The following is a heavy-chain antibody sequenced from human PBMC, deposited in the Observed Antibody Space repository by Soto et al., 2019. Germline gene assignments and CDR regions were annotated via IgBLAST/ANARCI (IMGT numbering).Heavy chain of an antibody. Sequence: GGSLRLSCAASGFTFSSHAMTWVRQAPGKGLEWVSAISGADSATYYEASVKGRFTISRDNSKNTLYLQMNSLRAEDTAVYYCAKDRGGGYKDYYFDYWGQGTLVTVSS. CDR2: ISGADSAT. CDR3: AKDRGGGYKDYYFDY. D-gene: IGHD5-12*01. CDR1: GFTFSSHA. V-gene: IGHV3-23*01. J-gene: IGHJ4*02.